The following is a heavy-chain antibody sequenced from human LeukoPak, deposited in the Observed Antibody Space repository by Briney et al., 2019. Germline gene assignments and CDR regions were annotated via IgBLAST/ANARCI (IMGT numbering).Heavy chain of an antibody. D-gene: IGHD6-13*01. V-gene: IGHV4-4*07. CDR2: LFTSGST. Sequence: SETLSLTCSVSAVSMNSYYWSWIRQPAGKGLECIGRLFTSGSTNYNPALKGRVTMSVDMSKMQFSLKLTSVTAADTALYYCAAAPPVKGQQLVFKYWGQGILVTVSS. CDR3: AAAPPVKGQQLVFKY. J-gene: IGHJ4*02. CDR1: AVSMNSYY.